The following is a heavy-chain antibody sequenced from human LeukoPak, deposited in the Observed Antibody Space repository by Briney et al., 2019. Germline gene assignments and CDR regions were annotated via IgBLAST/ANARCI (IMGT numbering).Heavy chain of an antibody. Sequence: SVKVSCKASGGTFSSYAISWVRQAPGQGLEWMGGIIPIFGTANYAQKFQGRVTITADESTSTAYMELSSLRSEDTAVYYCAKTPGYYDSSGYYEGGVFDYWGQGTLVTVSS. J-gene: IGHJ4*02. CDR1: GGTFSSYA. V-gene: IGHV1-69*01. D-gene: IGHD3-22*01. CDR3: AKTPGYYDSSGYYEGGVFDY. CDR2: IIPIFGTA.